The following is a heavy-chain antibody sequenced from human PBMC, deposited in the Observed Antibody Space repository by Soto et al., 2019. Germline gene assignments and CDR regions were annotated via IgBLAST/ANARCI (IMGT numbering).Heavy chain of an antibody. V-gene: IGHV3-23*01. J-gene: IGHJ4*02. Sequence: EVQLLESGGGLVQPGGSLRLSCAASGFTFSSYAMSWVRQAPGKGLEWVSAISGSGGSTYYADSVKGRFTISRDNSNSTLDLQMNGLRAEDAAGQYCAKARVGYYDSSGYPVDYWCEGTLVTVSP. CDR3: AKARVGYYDSSGYPVDY. CDR2: ISGSGGST. CDR1: GFTFSSYA. D-gene: IGHD3-22*01.